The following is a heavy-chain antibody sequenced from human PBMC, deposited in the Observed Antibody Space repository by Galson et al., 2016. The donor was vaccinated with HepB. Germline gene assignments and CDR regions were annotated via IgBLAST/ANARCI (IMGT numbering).Heavy chain of an antibody. CDR3: VKGKGYFDYDLDV. CDR1: GFTFDDYT. Sequence: LRLSCAASGFTFDDYTMHWVRQPPGKGLEWVSLIAWDGGGTFYADSVKGRFTISRDNSKNSLFLQMNSLRSKDTALYYCVKGKGYFDYDLDVWGPGTKVTVSS. J-gene: IGHJ6*02. CDR2: IAWDGGGT. V-gene: IGHV3-43*01. D-gene: IGHD3-16*01.